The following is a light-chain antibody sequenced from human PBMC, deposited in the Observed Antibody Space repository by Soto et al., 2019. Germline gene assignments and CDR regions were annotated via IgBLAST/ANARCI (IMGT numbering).Light chain of an antibody. CDR1: SSNIETND. CDR2: SKD. V-gene: IGLV1-47*02. Sequence: QSVLTQPPSASGTPGQRVTISCSGSSSNIETNDIDWHQQLPGSAPKLLIYSKDQRPSGVPDRFSASKSGTSASLPISGLRYADEDEYFCATWDDSLRGVVFGGGTKVTVL. CDR3: ATWDDSLRGVV. J-gene: IGLJ2*01.